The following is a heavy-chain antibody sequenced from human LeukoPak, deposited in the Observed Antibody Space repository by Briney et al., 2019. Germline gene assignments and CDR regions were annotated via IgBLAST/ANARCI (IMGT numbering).Heavy chain of an antibody. CDR2: INHSGGT. V-gene: IGHV4-34*01. Sequence: SETLSLTCAVYGGSFSGYSWNWIRQPPVKGLEWIGEINHSGGTNYNPSLKSRVTISVDTSKNQFSLKLSSVTAADTAVYYCARLVSGIAAAAGAFDIWGQGTMVTVSS. J-gene: IGHJ3*02. CDR3: ARLVSGIAAAAGAFDI. CDR1: GGSFSGYS. D-gene: IGHD6-13*01.